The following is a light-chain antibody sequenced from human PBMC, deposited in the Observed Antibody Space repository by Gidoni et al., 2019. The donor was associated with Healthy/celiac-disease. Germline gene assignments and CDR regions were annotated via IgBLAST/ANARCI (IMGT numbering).Light chain of an antibody. CDR2: DAS. CDR1: QSISIY. V-gene: IGKV1-33*01. J-gene: IGKJ4*01. Sequence: DITLTPSPSSLSVSVGDRVTITCQASQSISIYLNWYQQKPGKAPKLLIDDASNWETGFPTRFSGSGSGTDFTFTISSLQPEDFATYYCQQYDNLPPKITFGGGTKVEIK. CDR3: QQYDNLPPKIT.